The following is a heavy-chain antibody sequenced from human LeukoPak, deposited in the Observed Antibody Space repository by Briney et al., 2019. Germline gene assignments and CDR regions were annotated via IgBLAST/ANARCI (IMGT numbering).Heavy chain of an antibody. Sequence: SETLSLTCTVSGGSISSYYWSWIRQPPGKGLEWIGYIYYSGSTNYNPSLKSRVTISVDTSKNQFSLKLSSVTAADTAVYYCARRSMTTVSSDYYYYMNGCSKGTTVTVSS. CDR1: GGSISSYY. CDR3: ARRSMTTVSSDYYYYMNG. D-gene: IGHD4-11*01. CDR2: IYYSGST. V-gene: IGHV4-59*08. J-gene: IGHJ6*03.